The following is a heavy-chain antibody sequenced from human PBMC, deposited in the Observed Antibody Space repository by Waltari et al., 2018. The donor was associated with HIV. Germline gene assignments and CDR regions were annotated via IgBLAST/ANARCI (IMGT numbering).Heavy chain of an antibody. CDR2: IDPCDSDT. D-gene: IGHD2-2*01. CDR1: GYSFTSYW. Sequence: EVQLVQSGAEVKKPGESLKISCKGSGYSFTSYWIGWVRQMPGKGLGWMGIIDPCDSDTRYSPSFQGQVTISADKSISTAYLQWSSLKASDTAMYYCARHSPNSISTSWGMDVWGQGTTVTVSS. J-gene: IGHJ6*02. CDR3: ARHSPNSISTSWGMDV. V-gene: IGHV5-51*01.